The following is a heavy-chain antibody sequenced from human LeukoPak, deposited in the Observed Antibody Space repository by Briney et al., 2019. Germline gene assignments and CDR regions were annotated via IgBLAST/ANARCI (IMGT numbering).Heavy chain of an antibody. D-gene: IGHD3-22*01. CDR3: ARVNGYYYDSSGYYYGHGITVY. CDR1: GGSISSSSYY. CDR2: IYYSGST. Sequence: SETLSLTCTVSGGSISSSSYYWGWIRQPPGKGLEWIGSIYYSGSTYYNPSLKSRVTISVDTSKNQFSLKLSSVTAADTAVYYCARVNGYYYDSSGYYYGHGITVYWGQGTLVTVSS. V-gene: IGHV4-39*07. J-gene: IGHJ4*02.